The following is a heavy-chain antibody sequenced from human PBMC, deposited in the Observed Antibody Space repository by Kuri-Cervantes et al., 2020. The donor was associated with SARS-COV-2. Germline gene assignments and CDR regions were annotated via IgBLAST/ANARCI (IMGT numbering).Heavy chain of an antibody. CDR3: ARGDRTVAGIFDY. Sequence: GSLRLSCAAYGGSFSDYYWAWIRQPPGKGLEWIGEINHSGSTNYNPSLKSRVTISVDTSKNQFSLKLSFVTAADTAVYYCARGDRTVAGIFDYWGQGTLVTVSS. CDR1: GGSFSDYY. CDR2: INHSGST. V-gene: IGHV4-34*01. D-gene: IGHD6-13*01. J-gene: IGHJ4*02.